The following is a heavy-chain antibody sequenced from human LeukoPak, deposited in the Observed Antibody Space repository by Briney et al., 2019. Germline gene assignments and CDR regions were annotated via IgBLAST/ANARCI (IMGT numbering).Heavy chain of an antibody. CDR2: IYYSGSS. J-gene: IGHJ4*02. Sequence: TSETLSLTCTVPGGSISTYYWTWIRQPPGKGLEWIGYIYYSGSSNYNPSLKSRVTISVDTSKNQFSLKLSSVTAADTAVYYCARRMATNPKYYFDYWGQGILVTVSS. D-gene: IGHD5-24*01. CDR3: ARRMATNPKYYFDY. V-gene: IGHV4-59*08. CDR1: GGSISTYY.